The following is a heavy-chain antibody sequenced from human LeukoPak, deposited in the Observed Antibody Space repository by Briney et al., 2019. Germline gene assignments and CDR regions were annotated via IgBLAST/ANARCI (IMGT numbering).Heavy chain of an antibody. CDR3: ARAGSDYDSSGYVDY. CDR1: GGSISSYY. Sequence: PSETLSLTCTVSGGSISSYYWSWIRQPPGKGLEWIRYIYYSGSTNYNPSLKSRVTISVDTSKNQFSLKLSSVTAADTAVYYCARAGSDYDSSGYVDYWGQGTLVTVSS. J-gene: IGHJ4*02. D-gene: IGHD3-22*01. V-gene: IGHV4-59*01. CDR2: IYYSGST.